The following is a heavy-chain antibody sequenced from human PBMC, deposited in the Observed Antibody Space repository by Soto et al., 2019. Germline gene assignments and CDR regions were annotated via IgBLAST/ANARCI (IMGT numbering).Heavy chain of an antibody. CDR2: IFSNDEK. CDR3: ARISRQSYYDILTGYYPFDY. V-gene: IGHV2-26*01. Sequence: QVTLKESGPVLVKPTEPLTLTCTVSGFSLSNARMGVSWIRQPPGKALEWLAHIFSNDEKAYSTSLKSRLTISKDTSKSQVVLTMTNMDPVDTATYYCARISRQSYYDILTGYYPFDYWGQGTLVTVSS. CDR1: GFSLSNARMG. D-gene: IGHD3-9*01. J-gene: IGHJ4*02.